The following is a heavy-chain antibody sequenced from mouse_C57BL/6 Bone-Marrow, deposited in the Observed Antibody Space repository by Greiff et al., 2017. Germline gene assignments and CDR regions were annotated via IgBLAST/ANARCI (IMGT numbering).Heavy chain of an antibody. CDR1: GYTFTSYW. CDR2: IDPSDSYT. D-gene: IGHD1-1*01. V-gene: IGHV1-69*01. Sequence: QVQGVESGAELVMPGASVKLSCKASGYTFTSYWMHWVKQRPGQGLEWIGEIDPSDSYTNYNQKFKGKSTLTVDKSSSTAYMQLSSLTSEDSAVYYCARDGSSFYWYFDVWGTGTTVTVSS. CDR3: ARDGSSFYWYFDV. J-gene: IGHJ1*03.